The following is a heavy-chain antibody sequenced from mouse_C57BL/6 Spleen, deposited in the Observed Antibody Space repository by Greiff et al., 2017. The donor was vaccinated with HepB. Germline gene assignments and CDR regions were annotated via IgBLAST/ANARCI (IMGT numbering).Heavy chain of an antibody. V-gene: IGHV1-55*01. D-gene: IGHD2-4*01. Sequence: QVQLQQPGAELVKPGASVKMSCKASGYTFTSYWITWVKQRPGQGLEWIGDIYPGSGSTNDNEKFKSKATLTVDTSSSTAYMQLSSLTSEDSAVYYCALFYDYEGPGFAYWGQGTLVTVSA. J-gene: IGHJ3*01. CDR3: ALFYDYEGPGFAY. CDR1: GYTFTSYW. CDR2: IYPGSGST.